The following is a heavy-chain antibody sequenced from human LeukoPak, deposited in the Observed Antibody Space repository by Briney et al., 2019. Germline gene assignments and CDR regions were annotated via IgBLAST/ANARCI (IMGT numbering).Heavy chain of an antibody. J-gene: IGHJ4*02. D-gene: IGHD1-14*01. V-gene: IGHV5-51*01. CDR1: GYSFTSYW. CDR2: IYPGDSDT. Sequence: GESLKISCKGSGYSFTSYWIGWVRQMPGKGLEWMGIIYPGDSDTRYSPSFQGQVTISADKSISTAYLQWSSLKASDTAMYYCARHGASVSPGTNNHYYTFDYWGQGTLVTVSS. CDR3: ARHGASVSPGTNNHYYTFDY.